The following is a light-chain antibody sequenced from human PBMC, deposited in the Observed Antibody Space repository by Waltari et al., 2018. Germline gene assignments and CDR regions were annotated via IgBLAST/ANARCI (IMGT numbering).Light chain of an antibody. CDR2: RKN. Sequence: QSVLTQPHSASGTPGHRVSISCSASHSNPASNDLYGYQQFPGMAPKLLIYRKNQRPSGVPDRFSGSKFGTSASLAISGLRSEDEAVYYCASWDDSHYVFGTGTKVTVL. CDR1: HSNPASND. CDR3: ASWDDSHYV. J-gene: IGLJ1*01. V-gene: IGLV1-47*01.